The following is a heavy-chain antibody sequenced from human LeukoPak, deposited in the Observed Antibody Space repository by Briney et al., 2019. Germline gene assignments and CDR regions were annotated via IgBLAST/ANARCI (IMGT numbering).Heavy chain of an antibody. J-gene: IGHJ4*02. Sequence: GVSLRLPCAASGFNFSTYNMHWVRHAPDKGREEVAVIWYDGSDKYYGDCVKGRFTISRDNSKNTLWLQMNSLRAEDTAVYYCAKDSGGGYCYLDYWGQGTLVTVSS. D-gene: IGHD2-21*02. V-gene: IGHV3-33*06. CDR3: AKDSGGGYCYLDY. CDR2: IWYDGSDK. CDR1: GFNFSTYN.